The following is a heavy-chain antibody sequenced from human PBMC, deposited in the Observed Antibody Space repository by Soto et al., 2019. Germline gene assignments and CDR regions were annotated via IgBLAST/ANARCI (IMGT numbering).Heavy chain of an antibody. Sequence: GGSLRLSCAASGFTFSSYGMHWVRQAPGKGLEWVAVIWYDGSNKYYADSVKGRFTISRDNSKNTLYLHVNSLRAEDTAVYYCARAAFDSYSSGWYSDYWGQGTLVTVSS. CDR3: ARAAFDSYSSGWYSDY. CDR1: GFTFSSYG. V-gene: IGHV3-33*01. CDR2: IWYDGSNK. D-gene: IGHD6-19*01. J-gene: IGHJ4*02.